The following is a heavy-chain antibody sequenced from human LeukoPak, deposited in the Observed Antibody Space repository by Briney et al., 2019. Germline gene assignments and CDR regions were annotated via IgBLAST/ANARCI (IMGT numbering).Heavy chain of an antibody. CDR1: GGSFSGYY. CDR2: INHSGST. CDR3: AGGLLQTYFDY. J-gene: IGHJ4*02. D-gene: IGHD4-11*01. Sequence: SSETLSLTCAVYGGSFSGYYWSWIRQPPGKGLEWIGEINHSGSTNYNPSLKSRVTISVDTSKNQFSLKLSSVTAADTAVYYCAGGLLQTYFDYWGQGTLVTVSS. V-gene: IGHV4-34*01.